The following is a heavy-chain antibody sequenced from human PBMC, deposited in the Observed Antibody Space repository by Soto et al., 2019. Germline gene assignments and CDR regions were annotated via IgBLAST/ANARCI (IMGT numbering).Heavy chain of an antibody. V-gene: IGHV3-21*06. J-gene: IGHJ5*01. CDR2: ISSSTSYV. CDR3: ARDPSEGRVGNWFES. D-gene: IGHD2-2*01. CDR1: GFTFIRYG. Sequence: PGGSLRLSCAASGFTFIRYGINFLRHSPWKGLEWVASISSSTSYVYYADSVKGRFSTSRDNAKNILYLEMYALRSEDTAVYYCARDPSEGRVGNWFESWGQGTLVTVSS.